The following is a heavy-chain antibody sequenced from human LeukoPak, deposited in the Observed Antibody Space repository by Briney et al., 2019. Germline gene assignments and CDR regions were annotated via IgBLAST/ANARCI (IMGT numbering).Heavy chain of an antibody. J-gene: IGHJ4*02. V-gene: IGHV1-8*03. CDR1: GYTFTSYD. CDR2: MNPYSGNT. Sequence: ASVKVSCKASGYTFTSYDINWVRQATGQGLEWVGWMNPYSGNTGYAQKFQGRVTITTNTSISTAYMELSSLRSEDTAVYYCARHLGYYDFWSGYYGTWYFDYWGQGTLVTVSS. CDR3: ARHLGYYDFWSGYYGTWYFDY. D-gene: IGHD3-3*01.